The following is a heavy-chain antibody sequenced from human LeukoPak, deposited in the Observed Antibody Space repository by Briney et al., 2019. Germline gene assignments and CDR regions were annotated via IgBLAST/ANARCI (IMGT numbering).Heavy chain of an antibody. D-gene: IGHD3-22*01. CDR1: GGSIRNYY. CDR2: IYYSGNT. V-gene: IGHV4-59*08. CDR3: ARGDYYDSNTVWIDP. Sequence: SETLSLTCIVSGGSIRNYYWSWIRQPPGKGLEWIGYIYYSGNTNYNPSLKSRITISVDTSKNQFSLRLSSVTAADTAVYYCARGDYYDSNTVWIDPWGQGTLVTVSS. J-gene: IGHJ5*02.